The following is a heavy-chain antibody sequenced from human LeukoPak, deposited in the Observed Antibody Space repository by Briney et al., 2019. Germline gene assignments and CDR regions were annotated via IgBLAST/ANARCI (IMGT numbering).Heavy chain of an antibody. CDR2: IKEDGSET. CDR1: GFPFRRYW. CDR3: ARDGARHCTDGSCTVY. J-gene: IGHJ4*02. V-gene: IGHV3-7*01. D-gene: IGHD2-15*01. Sequence: PWGSLRLSCAASGFPFRRYWMAWVRQAPGKGLERMANIKEDGSETYYVDSVKGRFTVSRDNAKNSLYLQMNSLRVEDTAVYYCARDGARHCTDGSCTVYWGQGTLVPVSS.